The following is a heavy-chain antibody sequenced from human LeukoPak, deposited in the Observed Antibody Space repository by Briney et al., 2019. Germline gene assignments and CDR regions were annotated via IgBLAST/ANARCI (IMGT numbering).Heavy chain of an antibody. V-gene: IGHV4-39*01. CDR3: ARLFGQYYFDY. Sequence: SETLSLTCTVSGGSISSSSHYWGWIRQPPGKGLEWIGSIYYSGSTSYNPSLKSRVTISVDTSKNQFSLKLSSVTAADPAVYYCARLFGQYYFDYWGQGTLVTVSS. CDR2: IYYSGST. J-gene: IGHJ4*02. D-gene: IGHD3-10*01. CDR1: GGSISSSSHY.